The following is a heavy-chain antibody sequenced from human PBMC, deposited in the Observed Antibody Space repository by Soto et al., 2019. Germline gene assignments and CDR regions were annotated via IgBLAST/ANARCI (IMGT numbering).Heavy chain of an antibody. J-gene: IGHJ4*02. CDR1: GFTFNRYA. D-gene: IGHD6-19*01. Sequence: GGSLRLSCSASGFTFNRYAMGWVRQAPGKGLEWVSAIIDDGGRAYYADSVKGRFTISRDNFKNTLSLQMNSLRAEDTAVYYCAKDKMEQWLVGGYFDYWGQGPQVTVSS. CDR2: IIDDGGRA. V-gene: IGHV3-23*01. CDR3: AKDKMEQWLVGGYFDY.